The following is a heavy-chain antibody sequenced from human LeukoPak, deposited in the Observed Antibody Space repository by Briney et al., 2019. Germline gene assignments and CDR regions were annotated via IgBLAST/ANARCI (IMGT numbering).Heavy chain of an antibody. D-gene: IGHD3-9*01. CDR1: GGSISSGDYS. Sequence: SETLSLTCAVSGGSISSGDYSWSWIRQPPGEGLEWIGFIYNSGNTYYNPSLKSRVTLSVDTSKNQFSLNLSSVTAADTAVYYCARANDIWTGYLRYWGQGTLVTVSS. CDR2: IYNSGNT. J-gene: IGHJ4*02. CDR3: ARANDIWTGYLRY. V-gene: IGHV4-30-4*07.